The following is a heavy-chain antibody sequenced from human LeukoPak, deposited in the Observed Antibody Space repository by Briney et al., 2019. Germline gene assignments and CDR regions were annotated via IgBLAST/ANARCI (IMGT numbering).Heavy chain of an antibody. CDR3: ARDQAGGSVIPSGFAY. Sequence: GASVKVSCKASGYTFTSYGISWVRQAPGQGLEWMGWISAYNGNTNYAQKLQGRVTMTTDTSTSTAYMELRSLRSDDTAVYYCARDQAGGSVIPSGFAYWGQGTLVTVSS. J-gene: IGHJ4*02. CDR1: GYTFTSYG. D-gene: IGHD5/OR15-5a*01. CDR2: ISAYNGNT. V-gene: IGHV1-18*01.